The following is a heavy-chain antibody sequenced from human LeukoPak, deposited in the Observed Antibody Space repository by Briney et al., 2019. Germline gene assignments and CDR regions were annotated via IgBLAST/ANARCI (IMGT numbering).Heavy chain of an antibody. J-gene: IGHJ4*02. D-gene: IGHD6-13*01. Sequence: GGSLRLSCAASGFTFSSYAMPWVRQAPGKRLEWVAVISYDGSNKYYADSVKGRFTISRDNSKNTLYLQMNSLRAEDTAVYYCARAPDGYSSSYHFDYWGQGTLVTVSS. CDR3: ARAPDGYSSSYHFDY. CDR2: ISYDGSNK. V-gene: IGHV3-30-3*01. CDR1: GFTFSSYA.